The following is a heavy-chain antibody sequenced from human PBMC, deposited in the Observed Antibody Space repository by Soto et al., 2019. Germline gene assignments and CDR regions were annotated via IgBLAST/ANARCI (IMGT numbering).Heavy chain of an antibody. Sequence: ASETLSLTCAVSGGSISSGGYSWSWIRQPPGKGLEWIGYIYHSGSTYYNPSLKSRVTISVDTSKNQFSLKLSSVTAADTAVYYCASGKVGYFYETSGHYPFHYWGQGTLVTVSS. D-gene: IGHD3-22*01. V-gene: IGHV4-30-2*01. CDR2: IYHSGST. CDR3: ASGKVGYFYETSGHYPFHY. J-gene: IGHJ4*02. CDR1: GGSISSGGYS.